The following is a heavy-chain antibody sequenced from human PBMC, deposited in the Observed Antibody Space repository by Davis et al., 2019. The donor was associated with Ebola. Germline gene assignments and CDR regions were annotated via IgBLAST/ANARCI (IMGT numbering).Heavy chain of an antibody. V-gene: IGHV3-21*01. J-gene: IGHJ4*02. CDR2: ISSSNSYI. Sequence: GESLKISCAASGFTFSSYSMNWVRQAPGKGLEWVSSISSSNSYIYYADSVKGRFTISRDNAKNSLYLQMNSLRAEDTAVYYCATNPTLYSPTVDYWGQGTLVTVSS. CDR3: ATNPTLYSPTVDY. D-gene: IGHD2/OR15-2a*01. CDR1: GFTFSSYS.